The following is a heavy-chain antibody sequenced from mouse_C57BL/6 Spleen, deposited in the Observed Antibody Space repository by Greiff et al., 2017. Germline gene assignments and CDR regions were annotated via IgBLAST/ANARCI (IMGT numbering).Heavy chain of an antibody. CDR1: GYTFTDYE. V-gene: IGHV1-15*01. Sequence: VQLQQPGAELVRPGASVTLSCKASGYTFTDYEMHWVKQTPVHGLEWIGAIDPETGGTAYNQKFKGKAILTADKSSSTAYMELRSLTSEDSAVYYCTRGDYGSSGGYFDYWGQGTTLTVSS. CDR3: TRGDYGSSGGYFDY. D-gene: IGHD1-1*01. CDR2: IDPETGGT. J-gene: IGHJ2*01.